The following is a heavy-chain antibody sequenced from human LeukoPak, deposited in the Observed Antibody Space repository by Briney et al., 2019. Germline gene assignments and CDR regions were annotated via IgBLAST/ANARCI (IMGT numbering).Heavy chain of an antibody. V-gene: IGHV3-23*01. CDR2: ISGSGGST. CDR1: GFTFSSYA. Sequence: GGSLRLSCAASGFTFSSYAMSWVRQAPGKGLEWVTAISGSGGSTYYADSVKGRFTISRDNSKNTLYLQMNSLRAEDTAVYYCAKDRYSSSNFDYWGQGTLVTVSS. D-gene: IGHD6-13*01. CDR3: AKDRYSSSNFDY. J-gene: IGHJ4*02.